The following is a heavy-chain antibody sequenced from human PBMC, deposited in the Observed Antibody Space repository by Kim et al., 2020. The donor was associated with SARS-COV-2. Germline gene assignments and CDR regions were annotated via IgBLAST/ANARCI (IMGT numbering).Heavy chain of an antibody. CDR3: AGRLDY. J-gene: IGHJ4*02. D-gene: IGHD1-26*01. Sequence: SSSGSSIYYADSVKGRFTITSDKARNLVFLQMNSLRTDDTAVYYCAGRLDYWGQGILVTVSS. CDR2: SSSGSSI. V-gene: IGHV3-11*04.